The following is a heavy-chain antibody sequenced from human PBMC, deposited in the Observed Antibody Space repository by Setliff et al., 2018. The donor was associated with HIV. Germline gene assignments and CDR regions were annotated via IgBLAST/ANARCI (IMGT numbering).Heavy chain of an antibody. CDR1: GYTFTTYD. Sequence: ASVKVSCKASGYTFTTYDINWVRQATGQGLEWMGWMNPNSGNTGYAQKFQGRVTMTRHTSTSTAYMQLSSLRSEDTAVHYCARGSNFWSGYPRWGQGTMVTVSS. CDR3: ARGSNFWSGYPR. J-gene: IGHJ3*01. D-gene: IGHD3-3*01. V-gene: IGHV1-8*02. CDR2: MNPNSGNT.